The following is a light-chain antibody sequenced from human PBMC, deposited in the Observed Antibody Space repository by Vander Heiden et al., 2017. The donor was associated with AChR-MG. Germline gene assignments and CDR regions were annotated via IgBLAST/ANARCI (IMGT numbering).Light chain of an antibody. J-gene: IGLJ2*01. CDR2: DVS. V-gene: IGLV2-11*01. CDR3: CSYAGSYTFDVV. CDR1: SSDLGGYNY. Sequence: QSALPQPRSVSGSPGQSVPISCTGTSSDLGGYNYVSWYQQHPGKAPKLMIYDVSKRPSGVPDRFSGSKSGNTASLTISGLQAEDEADYYCCSYAGSYTFDVVFGGGTKLTVL.